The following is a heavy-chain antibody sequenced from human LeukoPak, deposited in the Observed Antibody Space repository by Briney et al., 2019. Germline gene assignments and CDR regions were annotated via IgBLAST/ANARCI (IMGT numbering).Heavy chain of an antibody. D-gene: IGHD1-14*01. V-gene: IGHV1-3*03. J-gene: IGHJ4*02. CDR1: GYTFTSQD. Sequence: GASVKVSCKTSGYTFTSQDMHWVRQAPGQGLEWVGRINPDNGDTTYSQEVQGRVTITRDTSASTAYMELRSIRSEDMAVYYCTLYNYWGQGTLVTVSS. CDR2: INPDNGDT. CDR3: TLYNY.